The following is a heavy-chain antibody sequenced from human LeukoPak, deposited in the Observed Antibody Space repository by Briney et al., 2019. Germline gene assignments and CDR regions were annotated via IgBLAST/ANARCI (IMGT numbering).Heavy chain of an antibody. V-gene: IGHV4-39*01. D-gene: IGHD3-10*01. CDR1: GGSISSSSYY. J-gene: IGHJ4*02. CDR3: ARRSYYGSGSYAFDY. Sequence: SETLSLTCTVSGGSISSSSYYWGWIRQPPGKGLEWIGSIYYSGSTYYNPSLKSRVTISVDTSKNRFSLKLSSVTAADTAVYYCARRSYYGSGSYAFDYWGQGTLVTVSS. CDR2: IYYSGST.